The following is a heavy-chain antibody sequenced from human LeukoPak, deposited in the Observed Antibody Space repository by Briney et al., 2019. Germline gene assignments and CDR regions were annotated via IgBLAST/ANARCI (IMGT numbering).Heavy chain of an antibody. J-gene: IGHJ3*02. CDR3: ARDPRYSGYDYAFDM. CDR1: GGTFSSYA. Sequence: SVKVSCKASGGTFSSYAISWVRQAPGQGLEWMGGTIPIFGTANHAQKFQGRVTITADKSTSTAYMELSSLRSEDTAVYYCARDPRYSGYDYAFDMWGQGTKVIVSS. D-gene: IGHD5-12*01. V-gene: IGHV1-69*06. CDR2: TIPIFGTA.